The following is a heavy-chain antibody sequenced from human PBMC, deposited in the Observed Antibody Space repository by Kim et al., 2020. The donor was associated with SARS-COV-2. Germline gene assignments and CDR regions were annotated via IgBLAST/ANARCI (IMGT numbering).Heavy chain of an antibody. V-gene: IGHV1-3*01. D-gene: IGHD3-22*01. CDR2: INAGNGNT. J-gene: IGHJ4*02. Sequence: ASVKVSCKASGYTFTSYAMHWVRQAPGQRLEWMGWINAGNGNTRYSQKFQGRVTITRDTSASTAYMEMSSLRSEDTAVYYCARGNYYDSSSKPILLDYWGPGTLVTVSS. CDR3: ARGNYYDSSSKPILLDY. CDR1: GYTFTSYA.